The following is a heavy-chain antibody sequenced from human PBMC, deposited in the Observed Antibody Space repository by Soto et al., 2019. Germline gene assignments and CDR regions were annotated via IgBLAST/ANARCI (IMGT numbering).Heavy chain of an antibody. CDR3: AKDSSLGFYMDV. CDR2: ISSDGTNK. Sequence: QVQLVESGGGVVQPGTSLRLSCIASGFTFSRFAIHWVRQAPGKGLEWVAVISSDGTNKYYGAFVTGRFSLSRDDSENTAYLQMNSLRPDDTALYYCAKDSSLGFYMDVWGRGTTVTVSS. D-gene: IGHD1-26*01. V-gene: IGHV3-30*18. CDR1: GFTFSRFA. J-gene: IGHJ6*03.